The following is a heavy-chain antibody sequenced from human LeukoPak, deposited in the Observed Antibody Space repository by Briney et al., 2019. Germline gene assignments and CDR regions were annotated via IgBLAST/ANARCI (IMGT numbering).Heavy chain of an antibody. V-gene: IGHV3-30*18. J-gene: IGHJ4*02. D-gene: IGHD3-22*01. CDR3: ANHHRYDSRGYYPFDY. CDR2: ISYDGSNK. Sequence: QPGRSLRLSCAASGFTFSSYGMHWVRQAPGKGLEWVAVISYDGSNKYYADSVKGRFTISRDNSKNTLYLQMNSLRAEDTAVYYCANHHRYDSRGYYPFDYWGQGTLVTASS. CDR1: GFTFSSYG.